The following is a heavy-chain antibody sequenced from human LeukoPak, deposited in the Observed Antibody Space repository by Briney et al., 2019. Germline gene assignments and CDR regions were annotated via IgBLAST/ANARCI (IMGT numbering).Heavy chain of an antibody. CDR2: ISGSGGIT. CDR1: GFTFSSYA. V-gene: IGHV3-23*01. D-gene: IGHD3-22*01. J-gene: IGHJ4*02. CDR3: AKTAFNTMIVVVPFDY. Sequence: PGGSLRLSCAASGFTFSSYAMSWVRQAPGKGLEWVSAISGSGGITYYADSVKGRFTISRDNSKNTLYLQMNSLRAEDTAVYYCAKTAFNTMIVVVPFDYWGQGTLVTVSS.